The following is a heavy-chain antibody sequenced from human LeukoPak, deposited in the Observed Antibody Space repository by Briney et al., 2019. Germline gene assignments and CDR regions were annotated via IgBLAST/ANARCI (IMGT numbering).Heavy chain of an antibody. Sequence: GGSLRLSCAASGFTFSSYGMHWVRQAPGKGLEWVAFIRYDGSNKYYTDSVKGRFTISRDNSKNTLYLQMNSLRAEDTAVYYCARLGEVMPDYGGNSEAFDIWGQGTMVTVSS. V-gene: IGHV3-30*02. CDR1: GFTFSSYG. D-gene: IGHD4-23*01. CDR2: IRYDGSNK. CDR3: ARLGEVMPDYGGNSEAFDI. J-gene: IGHJ3*02.